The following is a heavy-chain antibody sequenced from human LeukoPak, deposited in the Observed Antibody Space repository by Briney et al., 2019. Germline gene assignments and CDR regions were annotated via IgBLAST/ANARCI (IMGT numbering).Heavy chain of an antibody. D-gene: IGHD1-26*01. CDR3: ARPTYSGSYYWFDY. Sequence: GGSLRLSCAASGFTFSSYDINWVRQAPGPGLEWVSYINSRGSTIYYADSVKGRFTISRDNSKNTLYLQMNSLRAEDTAVYYCARPTYSGSYYWFDYWGQGTLVTVSS. CDR1: GFTFSSYD. V-gene: IGHV3-48*01. J-gene: IGHJ4*02. CDR2: INSRGSTI.